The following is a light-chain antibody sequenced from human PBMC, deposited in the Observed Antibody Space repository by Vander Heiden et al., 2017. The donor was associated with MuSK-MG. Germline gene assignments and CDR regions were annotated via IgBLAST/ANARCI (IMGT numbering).Light chain of an antibody. Sequence: QSVLTQPPSVSGAPGQRVTISCPGSSSNIGAGYDVHWYQQLPGTAPKLLIYGNSNRPSGVPDRFSGSKSGTSASLAITGLQAEDEADYYCQSYDSSLSGPVVFGGGTKLTVL. V-gene: IGLV1-40*01. J-gene: IGLJ2*01. CDR3: QSYDSSLSGPVV. CDR1: SSNIGAGYD. CDR2: GNS.